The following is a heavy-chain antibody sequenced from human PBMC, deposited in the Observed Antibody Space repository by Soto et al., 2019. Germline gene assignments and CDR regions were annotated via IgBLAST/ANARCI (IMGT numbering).Heavy chain of an antibody. J-gene: IGHJ1*01. CDR1: GGSLRTYY. V-gene: IGHV4-34*01. CDR3: ARDFQY. CDR2: VTHSGSI. Sequence: QVQLQQWGTGLLKPSETLSLTCAVYGGSLRTYYWSWIRQPPGMGLEWIGEVTHSGSINYNPSLTSRVTISADTSKNQVPLSLRSVTAADTAVYYCARDFQYWGQGSLVIVSS.